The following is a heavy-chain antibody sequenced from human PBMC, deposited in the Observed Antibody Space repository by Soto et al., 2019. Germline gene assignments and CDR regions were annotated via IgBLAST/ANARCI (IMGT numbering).Heavy chain of an antibody. Sequence: GGSLRLSCAASGFTFSSYAMSWVRQAPGKGLEWVSAISGSGGSTYYADSVKGRFTISRDNSKNTLYLQMNSLRAEDTAVYYCAKAGFRKGIAAAVVNVPIDYWGQGTLVTVSS. CDR2: ISGSGGST. V-gene: IGHV3-23*01. J-gene: IGHJ4*02. D-gene: IGHD6-13*01. CDR1: GFTFSSYA. CDR3: AKAGFRKGIAAAVVNVPIDY.